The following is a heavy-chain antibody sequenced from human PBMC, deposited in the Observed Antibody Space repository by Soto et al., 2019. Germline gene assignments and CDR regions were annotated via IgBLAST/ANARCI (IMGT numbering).Heavy chain of an antibody. D-gene: IGHD1-26*01. V-gene: IGHV1-69*12. Sequence: QVQLVQSGAEVKKPGSSVKVSCKASGGTFSSYAISWGRQAPGQGLEWMGGIIPIFGTANYAQKFQGRVTITADESTSTSYMELSSLRSEDTAVYYCARSRELLRGVDAFDIWGQGTMVTVSS. J-gene: IGHJ3*02. CDR2: IIPIFGTA. CDR3: ARSRELLRGVDAFDI. CDR1: GGTFSSYA.